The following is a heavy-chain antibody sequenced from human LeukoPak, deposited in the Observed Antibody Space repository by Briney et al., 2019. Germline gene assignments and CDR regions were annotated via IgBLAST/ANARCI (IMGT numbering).Heavy chain of an antibody. D-gene: IGHD3-22*01. CDR3: ARNPDDSSGYYIRYFDY. CDR2: IYHSGST. Sequence: PSETLSLTCAVYGGSFSGYYWSWIRQPPGKGLEWIGEIYHSGSTNYNPSLKSRVTISVDKSKNQFSLKLSSVTAADTAVYYCARNPDDSSGYYIRYFDYWGQGTLVTVSS. V-gene: IGHV4-34*01. CDR1: GGSFSGYY. J-gene: IGHJ4*02.